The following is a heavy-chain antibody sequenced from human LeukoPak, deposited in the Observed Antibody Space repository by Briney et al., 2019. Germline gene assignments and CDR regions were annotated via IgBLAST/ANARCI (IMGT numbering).Heavy chain of an antibody. D-gene: IGHD3-9*01. V-gene: IGHV3-9*01. CDR1: GFTFDDYA. Sequence: GGSLRLSCAASGFTFDDYAMHWVRQAPGKGLEWVSGISWNSGSIGYADSVKGRFTISRDNAKNSLYLQMNSLRAEDTALYYCAKDTHYDILTGHYRDWGQGTLVTVSS. CDR2: ISWNSGSI. J-gene: IGHJ4*02. CDR3: AKDTHYDILTGHYRD.